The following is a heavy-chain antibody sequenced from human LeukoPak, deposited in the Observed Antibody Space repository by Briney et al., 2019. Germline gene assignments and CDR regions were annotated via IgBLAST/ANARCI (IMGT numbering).Heavy chain of an antibody. CDR3: AKGGVPTAIARFDY. J-gene: IGHJ4*02. Sequence: PGGSLRLSCVASGFTFSSYAMSWVRQAPGKGLEWVSAIRGSDGSTYYADSVKGRFTISRDNSKSTLYLQMNSLRSEDTAVYYCAKGGVPTAIARFDYWGQGALVTVSS. V-gene: IGHV3-23*01. CDR2: IRGSDGST. D-gene: IGHD2-2*02. CDR1: GFTFSSYA.